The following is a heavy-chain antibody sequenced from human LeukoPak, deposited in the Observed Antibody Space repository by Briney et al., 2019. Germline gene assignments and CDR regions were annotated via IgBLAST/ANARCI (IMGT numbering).Heavy chain of an antibody. V-gene: IGHV3-30-3*01. J-gene: IGHJ4*02. Sequence: GRSLRLSCAASGFTFSSYAMHWVRQAPGKGLEWVAVISYDGSNKYYADSVKGRFTISRDNSKNTLYLQMNSLRAEDTAVYYCARDGYYGSGSYAHFDYRGQGTLVTVSS. CDR1: GFTFSSYA. CDR2: ISYDGSNK. CDR3: ARDGYYGSGSYAHFDY. D-gene: IGHD3-10*01.